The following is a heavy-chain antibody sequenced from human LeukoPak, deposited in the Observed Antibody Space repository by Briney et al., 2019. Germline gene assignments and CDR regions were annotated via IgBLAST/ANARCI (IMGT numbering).Heavy chain of an antibody. D-gene: IGHD5-18*01. CDR1: GFTFINYG. CDR3: ARPPREYSYGNPRY. J-gene: IGHJ4*02. CDR2: IIPIFGTA. V-gene: IGHV1-69*13. Sequence: AAVKVSCKASGFTFINYGISWVRQAPGQGLEWMGGIIPIFGTANYAQKFQGRVTITADESTSTAYMELSSLRSEDTAVYYCARPPREYSYGNPRYWGQGTLVTVSS.